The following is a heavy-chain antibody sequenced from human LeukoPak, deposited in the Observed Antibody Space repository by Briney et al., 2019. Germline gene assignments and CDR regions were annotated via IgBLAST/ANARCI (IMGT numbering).Heavy chain of an antibody. D-gene: IGHD6-6*01. CDR3: ARTSIAAREADY. Sequence: GSLRLSFAASGFTFSRYSMHWVRQAPGKGLEYVSAISNNGGSTYYAKSVKGRFTISRDNSKNTLYLQMGSLRAEDMAVYYCARTSIAAREADYWGQGTLVTVSS. CDR2: ISNNGGST. V-gene: IGHV3-64*01. CDR1: GFTFSRYS. J-gene: IGHJ4*02.